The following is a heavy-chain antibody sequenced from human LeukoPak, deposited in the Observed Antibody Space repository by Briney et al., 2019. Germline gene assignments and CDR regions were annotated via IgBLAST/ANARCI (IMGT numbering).Heavy chain of an antibody. Sequence: GGSLRLSCIASGFIFSNYAMSWVRQAPGKGLEWVSIITGSGGGSYYADSVKGRFTLSKDNSKNTLYLQMNSLRAEDTAVYFCAKKSLWSGPFDYWGQGTLVTVFS. CDR1: GFIFSNYA. CDR3: AKKSLWSGPFDY. D-gene: IGHD3-3*01. J-gene: IGHJ4*02. V-gene: IGHV3-23*01. CDR2: ITGSGGGS.